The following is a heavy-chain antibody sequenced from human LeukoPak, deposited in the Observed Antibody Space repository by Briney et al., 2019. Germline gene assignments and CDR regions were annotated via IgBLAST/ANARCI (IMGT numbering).Heavy chain of an antibody. Sequence: SETLSLTCTVSGGSISSSSYYWGWIRQPPGKGLEWIGSIYYSGSTYYNPSLKSRVTISVDTSKNQFSPKLSPVTAADTAVYYCARFGYYYDSSGYRAGLFDYWGQGTLVTVSS. CDR2: IYYSGST. V-gene: IGHV4-39*07. J-gene: IGHJ4*02. CDR3: ARFGYYYDSSGYRAGLFDY. D-gene: IGHD3-22*01. CDR1: GGSISSSSYY.